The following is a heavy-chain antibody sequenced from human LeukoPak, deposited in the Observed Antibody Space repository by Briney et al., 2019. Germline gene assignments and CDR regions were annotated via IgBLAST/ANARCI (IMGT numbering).Heavy chain of an antibody. J-gene: IGHJ1*01. Sequence: SSETLSLTCTVSGYSISSGYHWGWIRQPPGKGLEWIGSIYHSGSTYYNPSLKSRVTISVDTSKNQFSLKLRAVTAADTAVYYCARVVQSTDSSGFYLPEYFQPWGQGTLVTVSS. CDR1: GYSISSGYH. V-gene: IGHV4-38-2*02. D-gene: IGHD3-22*01. CDR3: ARVVQSTDSSGFYLPEYFQP. CDR2: IYHSGST.